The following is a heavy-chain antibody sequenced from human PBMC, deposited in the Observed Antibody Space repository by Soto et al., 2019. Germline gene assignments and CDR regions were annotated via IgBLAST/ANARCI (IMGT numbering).Heavy chain of an antibody. CDR1: SGSISSSNW. Sequence: SETLSLTCAVSSGSISSSNWWSWVRQPPGKGLEWIGEIYHSGSTNYNPSLKSRVTISVDKSKNQFSLKLSSVTAADTAVYYCARSSPPYSGYDLSWFDPWGQGTLVTVSS. J-gene: IGHJ5*02. CDR3: ARSSPPYSGYDLSWFDP. V-gene: IGHV4-4*02. D-gene: IGHD5-12*01. CDR2: IYHSGST.